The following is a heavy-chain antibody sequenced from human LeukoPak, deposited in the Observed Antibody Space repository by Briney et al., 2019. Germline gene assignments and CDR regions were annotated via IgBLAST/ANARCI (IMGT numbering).Heavy chain of an antibody. D-gene: IGHD1-26*01. V-gene: IGHV3-23*01. J-gene: IGHJ4*02. CDR3: AREHIVGVTGLFDY. CDR2: ISGSGGTA. CDR1: GFTFSIYA. Sequence: QPGGSLRLSCAASGFTFSIYAMSWVRQAPGKGLEWVSAISGSGGTAYYADSVKGRFTISRDNSKNTLYLQMNSLRAEDTAVYYCAREHIVGVTGLFDYWGQGTLVTVSS.